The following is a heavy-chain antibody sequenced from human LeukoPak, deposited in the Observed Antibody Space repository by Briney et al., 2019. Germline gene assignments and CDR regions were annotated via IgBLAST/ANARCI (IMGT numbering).Heavy chain of an antibody. CDR2: INHSGST. J-gene: IGHJ4*02. CDR3: ARELQRRWLQLGGGVFGY. V-gene: IGHV4-34*01. D-gene: IGHD5-24*01. Sequence: SETLSLTCAVYGGSFRGYYWSWIRQPPGKGLEWIGEINHSGSTNYNPSLKSRVTISVDTSKNQFSLKLSSVTAADTAVYYCARELQRRWLQLGGGVFGYWGQGTLVTVSS. CDR1: GGSFRGYY.